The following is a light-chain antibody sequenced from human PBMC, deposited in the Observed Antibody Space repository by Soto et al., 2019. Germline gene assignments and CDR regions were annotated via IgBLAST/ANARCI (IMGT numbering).Light chain of an antibody. V-gene: IGLV2-8*01. Sequence: QSVLTQPPSASGSPGQSVTISCTGTSSDVGGYNYVSWYQQHPGKAPKLMIYEVSKRPSGVPDRFSGSKSGNTASLTVSGLQAEDEAEYYCSSYAGSNNYVFGTGTKVPVL. CDR2: EVS. CDR1: SSDVGGYNY. CDR3: SSYAGSNNYV. J-gene: IGLJ1*01.